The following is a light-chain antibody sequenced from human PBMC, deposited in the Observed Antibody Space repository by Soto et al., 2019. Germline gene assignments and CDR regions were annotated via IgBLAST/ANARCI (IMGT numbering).Light chain of an antibody. CDR1: QSVSRY. V-gene: IGKV3-11*01. CDR3: QQRSNWPRT. CDR2: DAS. J-gene: IGKJ1*01. Sequence: EIVLTQSPVTLSLSPGERATLSCRASQSVSRYLAWYQQKPGQAPRLLIYDASNRATGIPARFSGSGSGTDFTLTISSLEPEDLAVYFCQQRSNWPRTFGQGTKVDI.